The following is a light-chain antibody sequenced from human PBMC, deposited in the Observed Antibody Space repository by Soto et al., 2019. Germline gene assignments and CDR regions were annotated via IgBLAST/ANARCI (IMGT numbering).Light chain of an antibody. V-gene: IGKV3-20*01. Sequence: EIVLTQSPGTLSLSPGERATLSCRASQSITNNYLAWFQQKAGQAPRLLIYGASNRASGTPDRFSGYGSGTDFTLTISRLEPEDFAVYYCQQYGSSPWAFGQGTKVEIK. J-gene: IGKJ1*01. CDR2: GAS. CDR1: QSITNNY. CDR3: QQYGSSPWA.